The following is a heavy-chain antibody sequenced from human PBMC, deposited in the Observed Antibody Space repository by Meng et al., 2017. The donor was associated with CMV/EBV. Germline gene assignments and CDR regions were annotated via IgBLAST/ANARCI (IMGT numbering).Heavy chain of an antibody. Sequence: AETLSLTCTASGGSISSSNSYWGWIRQPPGKGREWPVTLYYGGNTYYNPSHKSRVTISVDTSKIQFSLRLTSVTAADTAVYYCGRGVGVYNFWTGSEPNGAYDIWGQGTKVTVSS. CDR2: LYYGGNT. CDR1: GGSISSSNSY. CDR3: GRGVGVYNFWTGSEPNGAYDI. J-gene: IGHJ3*02. V-gene: IGHV4-39*07. D-gene: IGHD3/OR15-3a*01.